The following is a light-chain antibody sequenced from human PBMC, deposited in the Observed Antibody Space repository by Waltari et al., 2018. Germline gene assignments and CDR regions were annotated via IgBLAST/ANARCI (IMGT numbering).Light chain of an antibody. CDR3: QQYFTTPLT. J-gene: IGKJ4*01. CDR1: QNILYTSNNTNY. Sequence: DIVMTQSPDSLVVSLGERATINCKSSQNILYTSNNTNYLAWYQQKPGQPPKLLILWASTREAGVPDRFSGSGSGTDFTLTISGLQAEDVAVYYCQQYFTTPLTFGGGTKVEI. CDR2: WAS. V-gene: IGKV4-1*01.